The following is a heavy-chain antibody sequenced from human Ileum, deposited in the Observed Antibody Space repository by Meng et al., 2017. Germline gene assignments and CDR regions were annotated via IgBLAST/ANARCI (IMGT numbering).Heavy chain of an antibody. CDR2: IYRGGTT. Sequence: LTCAVSEFTVSDSYMNWVRQAPGKGLEWVSVIYRGGTTYYADSVKGRFTISRDNSKNTLYLQMNSLRGEDTAVYYCARDLRYSSGFYGMDVWGQGTTVTVSS. J-gene: IGHJ6*02. D-gene: IGHD6-25*01. CDR3: ARDLRYSSGFYGMDV. V-gene: IGHV3-66*02. CDR1: EFTVSDSY.